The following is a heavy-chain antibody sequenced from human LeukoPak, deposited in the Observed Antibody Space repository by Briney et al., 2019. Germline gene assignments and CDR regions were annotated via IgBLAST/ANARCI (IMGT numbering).Heavy chain of an antibody. J-gene: IGHJ5*02. CDR2: ISYDGSNK. CDR3: AKDPDIVVVNSWFDP. D-gene: IGHD2-2*01. CDR1: GFTFSSYA. Sequence: PGRSLRLSCAASGFTFSSYAMHWVRQAPGKGLEWVAVISYDGSNKYYADSVKGRFTISRDNSKNTLDLQMNSLRAEDTAVYYCAKDPDIVVVNSWFDPWGQGTLVTVSS. V-gene: IGHV3-30-3*01.